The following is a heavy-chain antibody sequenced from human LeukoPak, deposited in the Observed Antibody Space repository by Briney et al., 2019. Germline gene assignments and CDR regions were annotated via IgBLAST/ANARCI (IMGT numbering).Heavy chain of an antibody. CDR3: ARAPRTGAWDMITFGGVIVYGDAFDF. D-gene: IGHD3-16*02. J-gene: IGHJ3*01. CDR1: GGSLISTTYY. V-gene: IGHV4-39*07. CDR2: IYYGGST. Sequence: SETLSLTCAVSGGSLISTTYYWGWIRQPPGKGLEWIGSIYYGGSTYYNPSLKSRVTVSVDMSKNQFSLQLSSVTAADTAVYYCARAPRTGAWDMITFGGVIVYGDAFDFWGQGTMVTVSS.